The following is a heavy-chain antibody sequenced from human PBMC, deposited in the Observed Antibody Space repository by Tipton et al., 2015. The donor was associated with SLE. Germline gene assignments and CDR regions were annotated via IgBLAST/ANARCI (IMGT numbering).Heavy chain of an antibody. CDR3: ARGGRWLQRDWYFDL. D-gene: IGHD5-24*01. V-gene: IGHV3-21*03. CDR1: GFTFSSYS. Sequence: SLRLSCAASGFTFSSYSMNWVRQAPGKGLEWVSSISSSSSYIYYADSVKGRSTISRDNAKNSLYLQMNSLRAEDTAVYYCARGGRWLQRDWYFDLWGRGTLVTFSS. CDR2: ISSSSSYI. J-gene: IGHJ2*01.